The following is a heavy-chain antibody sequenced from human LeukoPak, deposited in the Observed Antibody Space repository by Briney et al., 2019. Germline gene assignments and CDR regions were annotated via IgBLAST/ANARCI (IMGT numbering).Heavy chain of an antibody. CDR1: GFTFNSYA. D-gene: IGHD2-2*01. CDR2: ISGIGGST. CDR3: AKGRLGYCSSTSCLSSP. J-gene: IGHJ5*02. Sequence: QTGGSLRLXCAASGFTFNSYAMSWVRQAPGKGLEWVSAISGIGGSTYYADSVKGRFTISRDNSKNTLYPQMNSLRAEDTAVYYCAKGRLGYCSSTSCLSSPWGQGTLVTVSS. V-gene: IGHV3-23*01.